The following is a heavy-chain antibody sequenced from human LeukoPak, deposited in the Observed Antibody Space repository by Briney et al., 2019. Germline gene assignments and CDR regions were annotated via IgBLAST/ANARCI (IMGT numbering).Heavy chain of an antibody. CDR2: INSDGASS. CDR3: VKTMVVFGGLIRTDAFDI. V-gene: IGHV3-64D*06. J-gene: IGHJ3*02. Sequence: PGTSLRLSCSASGFSFNKYAVHWVRQAPGKGLEYVSGINSDGASSHYTDSAKGRFTISRDNSKNALFLQLSSLRPEDTALYYCVKTMVVFGGLIRTDAFDIWGQGTMVTVSS. D-gene: IGHD3-10*01. CDR1: GFSFNKYA.